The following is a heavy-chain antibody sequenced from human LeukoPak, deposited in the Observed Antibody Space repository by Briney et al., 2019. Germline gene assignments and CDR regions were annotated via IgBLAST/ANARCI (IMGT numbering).Heavy chain of an antibody. CDR3: ARQSDPYYHYGLTS. V-gene: IGHV4-59*01. CDR2: VYYTGTT. J-gene: IGHJ6*02. CDR1: GGSIKNYY. Sequence: SETLSLTCALSGGSIKNYYWSWIRQPLGKGLEWIGYVYYTGTTSYNPSLKSRVTISVETSKNQFSLTLNSVTAADTAVYHCARQSDPYYHYGLTSGAKGPRSSSP.